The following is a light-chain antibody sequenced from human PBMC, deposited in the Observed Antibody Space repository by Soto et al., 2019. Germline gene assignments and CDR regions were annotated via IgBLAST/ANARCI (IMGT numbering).Light chain of an antibody. CDR1: QSLSSSY. CDR3: QQYGSSPLT. CDR2: GAS. Sequence: EIVLTQPPGTLSLSPGERATLSCRASQSLSSSYLAWYQQKPGQAPRLLIYGASSRATGIPDRFSGGGSGTDFTLTISRLEPEDFAVYYCQQYGSSPLTFGGGTKVEIK. V-gene: IGKV3-20*01. J-gene: IGKJ4*01.